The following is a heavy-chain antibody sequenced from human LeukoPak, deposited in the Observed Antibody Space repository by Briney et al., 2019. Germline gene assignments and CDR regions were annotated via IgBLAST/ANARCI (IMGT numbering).Heavy chain of an antibody. V-gene: IGHV3-23*01. CDR3: AKQFVDI. Sequence: PGGSLRLSCAASGFTFTNYAKNWVRQAPGKGLEWVSSISGSGDDTSYADSVKGRFTISRDNSRNTLYLQMSSLRAEDTAVYYCAKQFVDIWGQGTLVTVSS. CDR1: GFTFTNYA. CDR2: ISGSGDDT. D-gene: IGHD5-24*01. J-gene: IGHJ5*02.